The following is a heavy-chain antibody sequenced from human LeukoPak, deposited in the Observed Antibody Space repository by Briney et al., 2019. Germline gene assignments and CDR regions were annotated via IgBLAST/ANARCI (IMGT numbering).Heavy chain of an antibody. CDR2: IYYSGST. V-gene: IGHV4-59*01. Sequence: SETLSLTCTVSGGSISSYYWSWIRQPPGKGLEWIGYIYYSGSTNYNPSLKSRVTISVDTSKNQFSLKLSSVTAANTAVYYCARGYAVPAAFIDYWGQGTLVTVSS. CDR3: ARGYAVPAAFIDY. CDR1: GGSISSYY. J-gene: IGHJ4*02. D-gene: IGHD2-2*01.